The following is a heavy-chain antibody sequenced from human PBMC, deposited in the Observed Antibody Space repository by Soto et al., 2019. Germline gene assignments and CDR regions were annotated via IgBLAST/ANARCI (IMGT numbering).Heavy chain of an antibody. CDR3: VKDNRGCN. V-gene: IGHV3-7*01. CDR1: GFTFSTCW. Sequence: EVQLVESGGGLVQPGGSLRLSCAASGFTFSTCWMMWVRQAPGKGLEWVANINQDGSERYYVDSVKGRFTISRDNAKNTLYLQMISLKAEDPTVYYCVKDNRGCNWGQGTLVTVSS. CDR2: INQDGSER. D-gene: IGHD3-10*01. J-gene: IGHJ4*02.